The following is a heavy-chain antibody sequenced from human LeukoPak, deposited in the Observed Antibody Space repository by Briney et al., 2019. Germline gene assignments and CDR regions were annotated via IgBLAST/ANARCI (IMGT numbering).Heavy chain of an antibody. D-gene: IGHD2-15*01. V-gene: IGHV7-4-1*02. J-gene: IGHJ3*02. CDR2: INTNTGNP. CDR3: ARYCSGGSCHRGADAFDI. CDR1: GYTFTSYD. Sequence: GASVKVSCKASGYTFTSYDINWVRQAPGQGLEWMGWINTNTGNPTYAQGFTGRFVSSLDTSVSTAYLQISSLKAEDTAVYYCARYCSGGSCHRGADAFDIWGQGTMVTVSS.